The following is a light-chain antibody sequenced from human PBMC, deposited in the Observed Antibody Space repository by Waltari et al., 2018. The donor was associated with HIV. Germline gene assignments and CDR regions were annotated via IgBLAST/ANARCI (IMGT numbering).Light chain of an antibody. CDR3: SSYTSSSTYV. Sequence: QSALTQPASVSGSPGQSITISCTGTSSDVGGYNYVSWYQQHPGRAPILLLYEVSNRPSGVSNRFSGSNSGNTASLTISGLQAEDEADYYCSSYTSSSTYVFGTGTKVTVL. CDR1: SSDVGGYNY. V-gene: IGLV2-14*01. J-gene: IGLJ1*01. CDR2: EVS.